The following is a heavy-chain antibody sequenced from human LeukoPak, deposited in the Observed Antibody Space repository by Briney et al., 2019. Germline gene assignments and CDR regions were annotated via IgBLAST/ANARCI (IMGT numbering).Heavy chain of an antibody. Sequence: PSETLSLTCAVYGGSFSGYYWSWIRQPPGKGLEWIGEINHSGSTNYNPSLKSRVTISVDTSKNQFSLKLSSVTAADTAVYYCARYEVRGVMRWGIGYWGQGTLVTVTS. CDR2: INHSGST. CDR1: GGSFSGYY. D-gene: IGHD3-10*01. J-gene: IGHJ4*02. V-gene: IGHV4-34*01. CDR3: ARYEVRGVMRWGIGY.